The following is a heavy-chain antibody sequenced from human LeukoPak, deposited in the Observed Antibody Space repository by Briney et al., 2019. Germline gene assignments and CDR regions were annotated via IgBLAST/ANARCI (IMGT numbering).Heavy chain of an antibody. CDR2: IWYDGSNK. CDR3: ARERGSGTIDAFDI. V-gene: IGHV3-33*08. Sequence: PGGSLRLSCAASGFTFSSYGMHWVRQAPGKGLEWVAVIWYDGSNKYYADSVKGRFTISRDNSKNTLYLQMNSLRAEDTAVYYCARERGSGTIDAFDIWGQGTMVTVSS. CDR1: GFTFSSYG. J-gene: IGHJ3*02. D-gene: IGHD3-10*01.